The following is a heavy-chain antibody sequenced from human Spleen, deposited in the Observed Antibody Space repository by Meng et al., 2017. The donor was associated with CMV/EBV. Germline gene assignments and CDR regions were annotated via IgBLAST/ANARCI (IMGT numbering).Heavy chain of an antibody. J-gene: IGHJ5*02. V-gene: IGHV5-51*01. CDR1: GYRFTNYW. CDR3: ARHVGYDNGDYGWFDP. CDR2: IYPGDSDT. Sequence: GESLKISRKGSGYRFTNYWIAWVRQMPGKGLEWMGIIYPGDSDTSYSPSFQGQVTISADKSITTAYLQWSSLKAADTAVYYCARHVGYDNGDYGWFDPRGQGTLVTVSS. D-gene: IGHD4-17*01.